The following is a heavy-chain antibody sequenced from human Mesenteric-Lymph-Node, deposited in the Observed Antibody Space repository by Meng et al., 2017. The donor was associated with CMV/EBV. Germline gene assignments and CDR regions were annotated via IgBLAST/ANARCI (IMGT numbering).Heavy chain of an antibody. V-gene: IGHV3-64*02. J-gene: IGHJ4*02. CDR1: GFTFSSYG. CDR3: AKGVFDDSSGSQYYFDY. D-gene: IGHD3-22*01. CDR2: ISSNGGST. Sequence: GESLKISCAASGFTFSSYGMHWVRQAPGKGLEYVSAISSNGGSTYYADSVKGRFTISRDNSKNTLYLQMNSLRGEDTAVYYCAKGVFDDSSGSQYYFDYWGQGTLVTVSS.